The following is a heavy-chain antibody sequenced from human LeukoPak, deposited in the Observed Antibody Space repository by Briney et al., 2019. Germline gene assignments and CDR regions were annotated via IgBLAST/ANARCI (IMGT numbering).Heavy chain of an antibody. J-gene: IGHJ3*02. V-gene: IGHV4-61*08. CDR1: GGSISSGDYY. D-gene: IGHD4-11*01. Sequence: PSETLSLTCTVSGGSISSGDYYWSWIRQPPGKGLEWIGYIYYSGSTNYNPSLKSRVTISVDTSKNQFSLKLSSVTAADTAVYYCARENSNNYPAAEGAFDIWGQGTMVTVSS. CDR3: ARENSNNYPAAEGAFDI. CDR2: IYYSGST.